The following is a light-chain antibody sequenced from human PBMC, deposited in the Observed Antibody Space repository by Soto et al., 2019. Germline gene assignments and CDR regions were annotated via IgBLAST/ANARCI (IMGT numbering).Light chain of an antibody. Sequence: QAVVTQEPSLTVSPGGTVTLTCGSSTGAVTSGLFPYWFQQKPGQAPRTLIYDTNNRHSWTPARFSGSLLGGKAALTLSGAQPEDEAEYYCLLSYSGARVFGGATKVTVL. CDR3: LLSYSGARV. J-gene: IGLJ2*01. CDR2: DTN. CDR1: TGAVTSGLF. V-gene: IGLV7-46*01.